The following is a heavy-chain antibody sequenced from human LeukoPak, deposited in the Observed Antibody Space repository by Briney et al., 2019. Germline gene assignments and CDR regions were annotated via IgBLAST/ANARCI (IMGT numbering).Heavy chain of an antibody. Sequence: SETLSLTCTVSGGSISSYYWSWIRQPAGKGLEWIGRIYTSGSTNYNPSLKSRVTMSVDTSKNQFSLNLTSVTAADTAVYYCARSPLYCSGGSCYIRYFDYWGQGTLVTVSS. CDR1: GGSISSYY. J-gene: IGHJ4*02. V-gene: IGHV4-4*07. CDR2: IYTSGST. CDR3: ARSPLYCSGGSCYIRYFDY. D-gene: IGHD2-15*01.